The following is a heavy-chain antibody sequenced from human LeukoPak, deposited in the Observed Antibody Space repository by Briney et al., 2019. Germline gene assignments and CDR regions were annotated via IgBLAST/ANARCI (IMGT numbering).Heavy chain of an antibody. CDR2: ISWNSGSI. D-gene: IGHD3-3*01. Sequence: GGSLRLSCAASGFTFDDYAMHWVRQAPGKGLEWVSGISWNSGSIGYADSVKGRFTISRDNAKNSLYLQMNSLRAEDTAVYYCAREPFWSGYYSNLHFDYWGQGTLVTVSS. CDR3: AREPFWSGYYSNLHFDY. V-gene: IGHV3-9*01. J-gene: IGHJ4*02. CDR1: GFTFDDYA.